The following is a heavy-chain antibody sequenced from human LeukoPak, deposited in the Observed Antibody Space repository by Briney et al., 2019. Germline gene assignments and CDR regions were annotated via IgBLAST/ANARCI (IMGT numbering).Heavy chain of an antibody. Sequence: GGSLRLSCAASGFTFSNFGMHWVRQAPGKGLEWVSAISGSGVNTYYADSVKGRFTISRDNSKNTLYLQMNSLRAEDTAVYYCAKDAYDSSAYYNYWGQGTLVTVSS. CDR3: AKDAYDSSAYYNY. J-gene: IGHJ4*02. V-gene: IGHV3-23*01. CDR2: ISGSGVNT. D-gene: IGHD3-22*01. CDR1: GFTFSNFG.